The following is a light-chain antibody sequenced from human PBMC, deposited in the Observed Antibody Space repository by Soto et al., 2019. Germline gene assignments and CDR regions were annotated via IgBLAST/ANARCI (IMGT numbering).Light chain of an antibody. CDR1: SSDVGGYNY. J-gene: IGLJ1*01. CDR3: SSYAGSNNYV. CDR2: EVS. Sequence: QSALTQPPSASGSPGQSVTISCTGSSSDVGGYNYVSWYQQHPGKAPKLMIYEVSKRPSGVPDRFSGSKSGNTASLTVSGXXXXXXXXXXCSSYAGSNNYVFGTGTKLTV. V-gene: IGLV2-8*01.